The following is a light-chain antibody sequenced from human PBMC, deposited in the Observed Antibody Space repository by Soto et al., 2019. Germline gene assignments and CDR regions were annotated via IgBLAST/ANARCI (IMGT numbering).Light chain of an antibody. J-gene: IGLJ2*01. Sequence: QSALTQPASVSGSPGQSITISCTGTSSDVGSYTSIAWYQQHPGKAPRVVIFEVTKRPSGISDRFSGSKSGYTASLTISGLQDEDEAYYFCFSYAGNSIVLFGGGTKVTVL. CDR1: SSDVGSYTS. V-gene: IGLV2-23*02. CDR3: FSYAGNSIVL. CDR2: EVT.